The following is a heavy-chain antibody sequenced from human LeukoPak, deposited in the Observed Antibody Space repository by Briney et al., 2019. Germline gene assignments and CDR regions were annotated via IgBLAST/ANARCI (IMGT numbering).Heavy chain of an antibody. CDR3: ATGLWWDLYY. D-gene: IGHD1-26*01. CDR1: GYSFTNYW. J-gene: IGHJ4*02. V-gene: IGHV5-51*01. Sequence: GESLKISCEGSGYSFTNYWIGWVRQMPGKGLEWMEIVYPGDSGTTYSPSFQGQVTISADKSITTAYLQWSSLRASDTAMYYCATGLWWDLYYWGQGTLVTVSS. CDR2: VYPGDSGT.